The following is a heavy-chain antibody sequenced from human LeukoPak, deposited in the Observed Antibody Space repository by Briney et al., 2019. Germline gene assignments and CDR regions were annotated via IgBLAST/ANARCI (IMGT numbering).Heavy chain of an antibody. CDR1: GGSFSGYY. J-gene: IGHJ4*02. V-gene: IGHV4-34*01. CDR2: INHSGST. D-gene: IGHD1-26*01. Sequence: PSETLSLTCAVYGGSFSGYYWSWIRQPPGKGLEWIGEINHSGSTNYNPSLKSRVIISVDTSKNQFSLKLSSVTAADAAMYFCSRRPRNSGSHDGPSGLDYWGQGTLVTVSS. CDR3: SRRPRNSGSHDGPSGLDY.